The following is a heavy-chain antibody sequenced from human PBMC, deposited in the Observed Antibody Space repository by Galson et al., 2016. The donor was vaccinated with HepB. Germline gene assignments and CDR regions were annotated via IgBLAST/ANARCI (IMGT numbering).Heavy chain of an antibody. J-gene: IGHJ6*02. CDR3: AKSLLGVTLVSYYYGMDV. CDR1: GFTFSNYV. Sequence: SLRLSCAASGFTFSNYVMNWVRQAPGKGLEWVSAISGSGTNTYYEDSVKGRFTISRDNSKNTLFLQMNSLRAEDTAVYYCAKSLLGVTLVSYYYGMDVWGQETTVIVSS. D-gene: IGHD2-21*02. CDR2: ISGSGTNT. V-gene: IGHV3-23*01.